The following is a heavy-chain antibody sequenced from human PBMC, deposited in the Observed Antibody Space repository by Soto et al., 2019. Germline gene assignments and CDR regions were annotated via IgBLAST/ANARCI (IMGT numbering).Heavy chain of an antibody. Sequence: PGESLKISCTASGYTFINYWIGWLRQMPGGGLEWMGITYPGDSDTTYSPSFEGQVTMSVDKSISTAYLQWSSLKASDSATYYCARQGSNGAYVYFAMDVWGQGTTVTVSS. V-gene: IGHV5-51*01. CDR1: GYTFINYW. D-gene: IGHD3-16*01. CDR3: ARQGSNGAYVYFAMDV. CDR2: TYPGDSDT. J-gene: IGHJ6*02.